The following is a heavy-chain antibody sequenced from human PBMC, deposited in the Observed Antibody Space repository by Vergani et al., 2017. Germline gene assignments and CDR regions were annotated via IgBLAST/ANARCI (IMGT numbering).Heavy chain of an antibody. CDR2: ISGSGGST. CDR1: GFTFSSYA. Sequence: EVQLLESGGGLVQPGGSLRLSCAASGFTFSSYAMSWVRQAPGKGLEWVSAISGSGGSTYYADSVKGRFTISRDNSKNTLYLQMNSLRAEDTAVYHCAKVRGLGGWFDPWGQGTLVTVSS. CDR3: AKVRGLGGWFDP. D-gene: IGHD3-16*01. V-gene: IGHV3-23*01. J-gene: IGHJ5*02.